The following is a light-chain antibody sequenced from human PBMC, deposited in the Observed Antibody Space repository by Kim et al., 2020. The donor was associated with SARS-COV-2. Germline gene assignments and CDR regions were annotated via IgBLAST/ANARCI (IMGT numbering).Light chain of an antibody. CDR2: VNYDGTH. CDR3: QTWDTGIRV. Sequence: VKLTCIRSSGHSNSGIEWHQQQPDKGPRFLLKVNYDGTHNRGDGVPDRFSGSSSGAERYLTISSLQSEDEADYYCQTWDTGIRVFGGGTQLTVL. V-gene: IGLV4-69*01. CDR1: SGHSNSG. J-gene: IGLJ3*02.